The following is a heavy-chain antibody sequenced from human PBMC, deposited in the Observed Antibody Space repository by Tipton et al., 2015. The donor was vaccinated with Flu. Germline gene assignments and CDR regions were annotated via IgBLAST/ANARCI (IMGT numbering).Heavy chain of an antibody. CDR1: GFTFSSYG. J-gene: IGHJ6*02. CDR3: ARGDSYGYSLYYYYGMDV. V-gene: IGHV3-33*01. CDR2: IWYDGSNK. Sequence: SLRLSCAASGFTFSSYGMHWVRQAPGKGLEWVAVIWYDGSNKYYADSVKGRFTISRDNSKNTLYLQMNSLRAEDTAVYYCARGDSYGYSLYYYYGMDVWGQGTTVTVSS. D-gene: IGHD5-18*01.